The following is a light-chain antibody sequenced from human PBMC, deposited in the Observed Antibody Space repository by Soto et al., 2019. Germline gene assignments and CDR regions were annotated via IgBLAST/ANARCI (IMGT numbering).Light chain of an antibody. V-gene: IGLV2-14*03. Sequence: QSALTQPASVSGSPGQSITISCTGTSSDIGAYNFVSWYQHPPGKAPKLMLYDVNIRPSGVSNRFSGSKSGNTASLTISGLQAEDEADYYCTSWTTSTTMIFGGGTKLTVL. CDR2: DVN. CDR3: TSWTTSTTMI. J-gene: IGLJ2*01. CDR1: SSDIGAYNF.